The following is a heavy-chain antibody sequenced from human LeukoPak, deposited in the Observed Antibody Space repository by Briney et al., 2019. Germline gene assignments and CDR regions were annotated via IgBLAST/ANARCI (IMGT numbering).Heavy chain of an antibody. J-gene: IGHJ4*02. Sequence: SETLSLTCTVSGGSISSSSYYWGWIRQPPGKGLEWIGSIYYSGSTYYNPSLKSRVTIYTSKNQFSLKLSSVTAADTAAYYCARRDVDTAMVGYWGQGTLVTVSS. D-gene: IGHD5-18*01. CDR1: GGSISSSSYY. V-gene: IGHV4-39*01. CDR3: ARRDVDTAMVGY. CDR2: IYYSGST.